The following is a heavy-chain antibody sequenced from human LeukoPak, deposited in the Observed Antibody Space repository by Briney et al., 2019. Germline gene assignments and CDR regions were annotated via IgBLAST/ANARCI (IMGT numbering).Heavy chain of an antibody. CDR1: GYSFTSYW. CDR2: IYPGDSDT. J-gene: IGHJ5*02. CDR3: ARPYYYDSSGYPGSWFDP. D-gene: IGHD3-22*01. Sequence: GESLKISCKGSGYSFTSYWIGWVRQMPGKGLEWMGIIYPGDSDTRYSPSFQGQVTISADKSISTAYLQWSSLKASDTAMYYCARPYYYDSSGYPGSWFDPWGQGTLVTVSS. V-gene: IGHV5-51*01.